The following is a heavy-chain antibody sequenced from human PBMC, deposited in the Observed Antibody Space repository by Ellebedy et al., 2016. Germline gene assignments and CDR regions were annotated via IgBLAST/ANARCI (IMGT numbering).Heavy chain of an antibody. Sequence: GESLKISXVASGFSFRNFFMSWVRQAPGGGLEWISTISGDGDTTFSADSVKGRFTISRDNSRNTVYLQTDSLRAADTAVYYCYYGHYSGYWGQGTLVTVSS. V-gene: IGHV3-23*01. J-gene: IGHJ4*02. D-gene: IGHD3-3*01. CDR3: YYGHYSGY. CDR2: ISGDGDTT. CDR1: GFSFRNFF.